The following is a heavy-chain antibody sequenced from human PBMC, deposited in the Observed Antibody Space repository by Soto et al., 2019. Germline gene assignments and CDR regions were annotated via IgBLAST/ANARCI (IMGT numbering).Heavy chain of an antibody. CDR2: INPSGGST. CDR1: GYTFTSYY. CDR3: ARNLNYYDSSGYYWDYYYGMDV. J-gene: IGHJ6*02. D-gene: IGHD3-22*01. Sequence: ASVKVSCKASGYTFTSYYMHWVRQAPGQGLGWMGIINPSGGSTSYAQKFQGRVTMTRDTSTSTVYMELSSLRSEDTAVYYCARNLNYYDSSGYYWDYYYGMDVWGQGTTVTVSS. V-gene: IGHV1-46*01.